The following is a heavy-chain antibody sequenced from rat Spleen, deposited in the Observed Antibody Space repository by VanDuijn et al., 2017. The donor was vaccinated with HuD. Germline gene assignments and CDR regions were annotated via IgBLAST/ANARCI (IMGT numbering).Heavy chain of an antibody. D-gene: IGHD1-3*01. CDR3: ARHGGDYGSYFDY. V-gene: IGHV5-29*01. Sequence: EVQLVESGGGLVQPGRSLKLSCAASGFTFSDYGMAWVRQAPTKGLEWVASISTGGGSTYYPDSVKGRFTISRDSAESTLYLQMDSLRSEDTATYYCARHGGDYGSYFDYWGQGVMVTVSS. CDR1: GFTFSDYG. J-gene: IGHJ2*01. CDR2: ISTGGGST.